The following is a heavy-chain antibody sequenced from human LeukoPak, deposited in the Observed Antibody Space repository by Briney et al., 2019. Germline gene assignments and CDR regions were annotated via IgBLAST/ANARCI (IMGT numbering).Heavy chain of an antibody. J-gene: IGHJ2*01. V-gene: IGHV3-23*01. D-gene: IGHD3-22*01. CDR1: GFPFSSYA. CDR3: AKDLCLDSRGRWGYFDL. CDR2: TGESGGST. Sequence: GGSLRLSCAASGFPFSSYAMSWVRQAPGKGLEWVSATGESGGSTYYADSVKGRFTISRDNFKNTLYLQMNSLRAEDSAVYYCAKDLCLDSRGRWGYFDLWGRGPGVTVSS.